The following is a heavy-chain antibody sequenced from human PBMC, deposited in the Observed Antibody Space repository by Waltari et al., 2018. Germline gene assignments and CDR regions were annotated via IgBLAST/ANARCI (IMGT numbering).Heavy chain of an antibody. J-gene: IGHJ4*02. CDR2: INHSGST. D-gene: IGHD6-13*01. CDR1: GGSFSGYS. Sequence: QVQLQQWGAGLLKPSETLSLTCAVYGGSFSGYSWSWIRKPPGKGLEWIGEINHSGSTNYNPSLKSRVTISVDTSKNQFSLKLSSVTAADTAVYYCARDPLYAAAAAPADYWGQGTLVTVSS. CDR3: ARDPLYAAAAAPADY. V-gene: IGHV4-34*01.